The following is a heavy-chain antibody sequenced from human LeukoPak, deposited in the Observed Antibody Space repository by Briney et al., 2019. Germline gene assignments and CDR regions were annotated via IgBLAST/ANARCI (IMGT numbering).Heavy chain of an antibody. CDR3: ARDRGLHDDSDPYYFDY. CDR1: GFTFSSYS. D-gene: IGHD4-17*01. CDR2: ISSSSSYI. Sequence: MSGGSLRLSCAASGFTFSSYSMNWVRQAPGKGLEWVSSISSSSSYIYYADSVKGRFTISRDNAKNSLFLQMNSLRAEDTAVYFCARDRGLHDDSDPYYFDYWGRGTLVTVSS. J-gene: IGHJ4*02. V-gene: IGHV3-21*01.